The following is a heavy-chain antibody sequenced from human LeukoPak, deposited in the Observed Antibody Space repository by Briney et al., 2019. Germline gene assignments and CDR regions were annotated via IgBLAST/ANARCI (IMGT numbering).Heavy chain of an antibody. CDR2: IYYSGST. J-gene: IGHJ4*02. CDR3: ARGGPTYSSSWYYFDY. V-gene: IGHV4-34*01. Sequence: SETLSLTCAVYGGSFSGYYWSWIRQPPGKGLEWIGYIYYSGSTNYNPSLKSRVTISVDTSKNQFSLKLSSVTAADTAVYYCARGGPTYSSSWYYFDYWGQGTLVTVSS. D-gene: IGHD6-13*01. CDR1: GGSFSGYY.